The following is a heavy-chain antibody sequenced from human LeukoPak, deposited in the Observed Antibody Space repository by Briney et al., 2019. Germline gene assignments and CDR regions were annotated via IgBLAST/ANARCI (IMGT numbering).Heavy chain of an antibody. V-gene: IGHV4-61*01. CDR2: LYDTVSI. Sequence: SETLSLTCTLSGDSVSRGHYYWNWIRQPPGKGLEWLWYLYDTVSINYNACLNARVTLSRDTSKTKFTLKLTSVTAADTAMYYCVRAGWFGELYSRDYYLDFWGQGILVTVSS. D-gene: IGHD3-10*01. CDR1: GDSVSRGHYY. J-gene: IGHJ4*02. CDR3: VRAGWFGELYSRDYYLDF.